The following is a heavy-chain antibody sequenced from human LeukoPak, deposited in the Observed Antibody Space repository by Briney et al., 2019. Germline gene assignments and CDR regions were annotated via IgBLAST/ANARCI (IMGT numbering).Heavy chain of an antibody. CDR2: ISWNSGSI. Sequence: GGSLRLSCAASGFTFDDYAMHWVRQAPGKGLEWVSGISWNSGSIGYADSVKGRFTISGDNAKNFLYLQMNSLRAEDTALYYCAKDTSYELNAFDIWGQGTMVTVSS. CDR1: GFTFDDYA. D-gene: IGHD1-26*01. J-gene: IGHJ3*02. CDR3: AKDTSYELNAFDI. V-gene: IGHV3-9*01.